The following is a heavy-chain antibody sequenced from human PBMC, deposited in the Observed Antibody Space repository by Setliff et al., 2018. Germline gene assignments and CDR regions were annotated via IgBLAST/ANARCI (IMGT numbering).Heavy chain of an antibody. J-gene: IGHJ6*03. D-gene: IGHD3-3*01. CDR3: TREASVDFWSGYPYYYYMDV. Sequence: GGSLRLSCTTSGLSFGDYAITWVRQAPGKGLEWVGFIRSKAYGGTTEYAASVKGRFTISRDDSKSIAYLQMNSLKTEDTAVYYCTREASVDFWSGYPYYYYMDVWGKGTTVTVSS. V-gene: IGHV3-49*04. CDR1: GLSFGDYA. CDR2: IRSKAYGGTT.